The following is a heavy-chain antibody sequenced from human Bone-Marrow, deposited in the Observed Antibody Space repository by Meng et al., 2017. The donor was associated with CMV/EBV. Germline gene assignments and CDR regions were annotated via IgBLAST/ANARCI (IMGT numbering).Heavy chain of an antibody. V-gene: IGHV3-73*01. CDR2: IRTKADNYAT. CDR1: GFTFSGSA. J-gene: IGHJ4*02. CDR3: ATSTRTYYFDY. D-gene: IGHD5/OR15-5a*01. Sequence: GESLKISCVASGFTFSGSALHWVRQASGKGLEWVGRIRTKADNYATAYGASVKGRFTISRDDSKNMAYLQMNSLRAEDTAVYYCATSTRTYYFDYWGQGTLVTVSS.